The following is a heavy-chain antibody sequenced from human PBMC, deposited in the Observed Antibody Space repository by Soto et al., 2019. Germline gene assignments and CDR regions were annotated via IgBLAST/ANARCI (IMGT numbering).Heavy chain of an antibody. J-gene: IGHJ4*02. CDR1: GFTFSSYG. CDR2: IWYDGSNK. D-gene: IGHD4-17*01. V-gene: IGHV3-33*06. Sequence: GGSLRLSCAASGFTFSSYGMHWVRQGPGKGLEWVAVIWYDGSNKYYADSVKGRFTISRDNSENTLLLQMNSLRVEDTAMYYCAKGWMATVTYSDYWGQGTLVTVSS. CDR3: AKGWMATVTYSDY.